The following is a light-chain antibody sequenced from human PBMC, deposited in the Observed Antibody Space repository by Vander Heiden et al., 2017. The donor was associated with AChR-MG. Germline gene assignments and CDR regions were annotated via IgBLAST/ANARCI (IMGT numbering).Light chain of an antibody. Sequence: QSVLPQPPSAYGTPGQRFTSSLSGSSSNIGSNTVNWYQQLPGTAPKLLIYSNNQRPSGGPDRFSGSKSGTSASLAISGLQSEDEADYYCAAWDDSLNGPVVFGGGTKLTVL. CDR2: SNN. CDR3: AAWDDSLNGPVV. V-gene: IGLV1-44*01. J-gene: IGLJ2*01. CDR1: SSNIGSNT.